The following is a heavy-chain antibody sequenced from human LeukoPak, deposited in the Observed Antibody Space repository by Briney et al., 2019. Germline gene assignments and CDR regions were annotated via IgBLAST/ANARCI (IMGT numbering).Heavy chain of an antibody. Sequence: SGGSLRVSCAASGFTFSSYWMHWVRQAPGKGLEWVAVIWYDGSNKYYADSVKGRFTISRDNSKNTLYLQMNSLRAEDTAVYYCARSVCSGGSCYPLFDYWGQGTLVTVSS. CDR3: ARSVCSGGSCYPLFDY. V-gene: IGHV3-33*08. CDR1: GFTFSSYW. CDR2: IWYDGSNK. D-gene: IGHD2-15*01. J-gene: IGHJ4*02.